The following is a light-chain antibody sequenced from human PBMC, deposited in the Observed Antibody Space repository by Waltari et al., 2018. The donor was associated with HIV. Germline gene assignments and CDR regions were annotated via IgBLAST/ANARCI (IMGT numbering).Light chain of an antibody. CDR1: SSNIGAGDA. V-gene: IGLV1-40*01. CDR3: QSYDSGSSGSV. Sequence: QSLLTQPPSVSGHPGPRVTISCTRSSSNIGAGDAVPWYHQVPGTAHKLVIYANNNRASGVPDRFSGAKFGPSASLAITGLQAEDEGTYYCQSYDSGSSGSVFGGETKLTVL. J-gene: IGLJ2*01. CDR2: ANN.